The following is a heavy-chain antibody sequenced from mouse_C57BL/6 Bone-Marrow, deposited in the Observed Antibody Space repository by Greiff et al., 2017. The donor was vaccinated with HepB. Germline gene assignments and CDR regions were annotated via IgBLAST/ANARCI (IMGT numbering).Heavy chain of an antibody. Sequence: QVQLKESGPELVKPGASVKISCKASGYAFSSSWMIWVKQRPGKGLEWIGRIYPGDGDTNYNGKFKGKATLTADKSSSTAYMQLSRLTYEDSAVYFCGRYGSVWDTGTTVTVSS. CDR2: IYPGDGDT. CDR1: GYAFSSSW. CDR3: GRYGSV. V-gene: IGHV1-82*01. D-gene: IGHD1-1*01. J-gene: IGHJ1*03.